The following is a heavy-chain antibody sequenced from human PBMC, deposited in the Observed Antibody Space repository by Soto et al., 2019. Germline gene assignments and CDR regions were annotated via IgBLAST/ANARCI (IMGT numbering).Heavy chain of an antibody. J-gene: IGHJ4*02. D-gene: IGHD3-16*02. CDR1: GASIISNHW. CDR2: IFHRGSA. CDR3: ARKNCSSTVCYRFDI. V-gene: IGHV4-4*02. Sequence: SETLSLTCDVSGASIISNHWWCCLRPPPGKGLEWIGEIFHRGSANHNPSLKSRLTLSVDKSKNQISLILTSVTAADTAVYFCARKNCSSTVCYRFDIWGLGTLVTVSS.